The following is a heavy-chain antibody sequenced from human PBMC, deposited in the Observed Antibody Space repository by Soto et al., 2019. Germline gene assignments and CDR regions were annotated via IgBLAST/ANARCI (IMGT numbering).Heavy chain of an antibody. D-gene: IGHD2-15*01. CDR2: MNPNSGNT. Sequence: GASVKVSCKASGYTFTSYDINWVRQATGQGLEWMGWMNPNSGNTGYAQKFQGRVTMTRNTSISTAYMELSSLRSEDTAVYYCARGWTRSGGRKNWFDPWSQGTLVTVSS. V-gene: IGHV1-8*01. CDR3: ARGWTRSGGRKNWFDP. J-gene: IGHJ5*02. CDR1: GYTFTSYD.